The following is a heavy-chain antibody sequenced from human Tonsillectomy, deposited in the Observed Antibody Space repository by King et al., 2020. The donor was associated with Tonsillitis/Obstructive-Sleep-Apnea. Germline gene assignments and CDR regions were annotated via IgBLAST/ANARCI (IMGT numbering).Heavy chain of an antibody. CDR3: ARESMSHYFDSSTYYTFHY. V-gene: IGHV1-18*01. J-gene: IGHJ4*02. CDR1: GYTFTSYG. CDR2: ISAYNGDT. Sequence: QLVQSGAEVKKPGASVKVSCKASGYTFTSYGISWVRQAPGQGLEWMGWISAYNGDTNYAQKLQGRLTMTTDTSTSTAYMELRSLRSDDTAVYYCARESMSHYFDSSTYYTFHYWGQGTLVTVSS. D-gene: IGHD3-22*01.